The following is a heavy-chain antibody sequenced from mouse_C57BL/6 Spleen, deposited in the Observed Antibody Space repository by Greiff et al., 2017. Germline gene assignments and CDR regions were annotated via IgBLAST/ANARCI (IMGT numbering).Heavy chain of an antibody. CDR3: ARWGYYAMDY. CDR1: GYTFTSYW. J-gene: IGHJ4*01. CDR2: IDPSDSYT. Sequence: QVQLQQPGAELVMPGASVKLSCKASGYTFTSYWMHWVKQRPGQGLEWIGEIDPSDSYTNYNQKFKGKSTLTVDKSSSTAYMQRSSLTSEDSAVYYCARWGYYAMDYWGQGTSVTVSS. V-gene: IGHV1-69*01.